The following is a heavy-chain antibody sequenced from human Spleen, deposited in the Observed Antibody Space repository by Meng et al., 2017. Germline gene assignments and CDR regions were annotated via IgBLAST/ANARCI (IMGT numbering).Heavy chain of an antibody. CDR2: IYHSGST. J-gene: IGHJ4*02. CDR3: AREASGTYYY. CDR1: GGSISSSNW. D-gene: IGHD1-26*01. V-gene: IGHV4-4*02. Sequence: QVHLQESGPGLGKPSGTLSLTCAVSGGSISSSNWWSWVRQSPGKGLEWIGEIYHSGSTNYNPSFKSRVTISLDKSKNQFSLKLSSVTAADTAVYYCAREASGTYYYWGQGTLVTVSS.